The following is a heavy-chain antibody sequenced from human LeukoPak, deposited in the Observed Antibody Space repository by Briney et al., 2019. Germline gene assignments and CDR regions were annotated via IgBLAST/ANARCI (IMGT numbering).Heavy chain of an antibody. CDR1: GFTFSTYG. CDR2: ISYDGSTK. CDR3: AKGIQLWAYYYYGMDV. V-gene: IGHV3-30*19. J-gene: IGHJ6*02. Sequence: GGSLRLSCAASGFTFSTYGMHWVRQAPGKGLEWVALISYDGSTKYFLDSVKGRFTVSRDNSKNTVYLQMNSLRAEDTAVYYCAKGIQLWAYYYYGMDVWGQGTTVTVSS. D-gene: IGHD5-18*01.